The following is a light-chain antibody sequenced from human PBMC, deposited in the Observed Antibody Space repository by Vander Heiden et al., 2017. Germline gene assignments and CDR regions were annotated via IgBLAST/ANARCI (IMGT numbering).Light chain of an antibody. CDR2: EVN. CDR3: SSYADTNNLI. Sequence: QSALTQPPSASGSPGPSVTLSCTGTSNDIGLFHYVSWYQQHPGKAPKLMIYEVNKRPSGVPDRFSGSKSGNTASLTVSGLQAEDEADYYCSSYADTNNLIFGGGTKLTVL. CDR1: SNDIGLFHY. J-gene: IGLJ2*01. V-gene: IGLV2-8*01.